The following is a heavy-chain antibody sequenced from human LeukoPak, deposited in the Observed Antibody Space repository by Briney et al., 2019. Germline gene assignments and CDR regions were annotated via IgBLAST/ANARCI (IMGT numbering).Heavy chain of an antibody. CDR1: GYRFTSYW. Sequence: GESLQISCKGSGYRFTSYWIGWVRQMPGKGLEWMGIIYPGDSDTRYSPSLQGQVTISADKSISTAYLQWSSLKASDTAMYYCARNTRATKVSFGYWGQGTLVTVSS. CDR2: IYPGDSDT. D-gene: IGHD1-26*01. V-gene: IGHV5-51*01. CDR3: ARNTRATKVSFGY. J-gene: IGHJ4*02.